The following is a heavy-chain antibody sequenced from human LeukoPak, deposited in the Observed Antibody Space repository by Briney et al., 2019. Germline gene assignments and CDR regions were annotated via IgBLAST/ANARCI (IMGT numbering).Heavy chain of an antibody. CDR2: INPNSGVT. CDR3: ARGLYTMIRGVIIY. J-gene: IGHJ4*02. D-gene: IGHD3-10*01. V-gene: IGHV1-2*02. CDR1: GYTFTDYS. Sequence: ASVKVSCKASGYTFTDYSMHWVRQAPGQGLECMGWINPNSGVTNYAQNFQGRVTMTRDTSISIAYMELSRLRSDDTAVYYCARGLYTMIRGVIIYWGQGTLVTVSS.